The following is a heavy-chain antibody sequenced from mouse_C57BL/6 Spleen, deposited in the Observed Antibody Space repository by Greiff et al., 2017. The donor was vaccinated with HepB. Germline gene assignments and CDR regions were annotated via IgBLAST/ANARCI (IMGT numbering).Heavy chain of an antibody. V-gene: IGHV1-26*01. CDR1: GYTFTDYY. D-gene: IGHD2-1*01. CDR2: INPNNGGT. Sequence: EVQLQQSGPELVKPGASVKISCKASGYTFTDYYMNWVKQSHGKSLEWIGDINPNNGGTSYNQKFKGKATLTVDKSSSTAYMELRSLTSEDSAVYYCAREGYYGNYGFAYWGQRTLVTVSA. CDR3: AREGYYGNYGFAY. J-gene: IGHJ3*01.